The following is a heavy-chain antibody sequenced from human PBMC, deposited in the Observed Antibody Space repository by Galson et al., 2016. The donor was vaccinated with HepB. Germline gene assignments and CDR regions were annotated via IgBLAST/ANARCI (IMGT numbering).Heavy chain of an antibody. J-gene: IGHJ6*02. Sequence: SLRLSCAASGFSVSRNYMGWVRQAPGKGLEWVSLIYSAGSTYYADSVQGRFIISRDNSKNTLYLQMNSLRAEDTAVYYCARDSRFGFSYYYFYGMDVWGQGTTVTVSS. D-gene: IGHD3-10*01. CDR2: IYSAGST. V-gene: IGHV3-53*01. CDR1: GFSVSRNY. CDR3: ARDSRFGFSYYYFYGMDV.